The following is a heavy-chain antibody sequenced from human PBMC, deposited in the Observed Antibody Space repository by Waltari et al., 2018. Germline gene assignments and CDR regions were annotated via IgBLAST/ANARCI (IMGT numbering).Heavy chain of an antibody. CDR2: ISAYNGNT. D-gene: IGHD4-17*01. V-gene: IGHV1-18*01. CDR3: ARGYTRYDYGDYRAEYFQH. CDR1: GSPFTSYG. Sequence: QVQLVQSGAEVKKPGASVKVSCKASGSPFTSYGISWVRQAPGHGLEWMGWISAYNGNTNYAQKLQGRVTMTTDTSTSTAYMELRSLRSDDTAVYYCARGYTRYDYGDYRAEYFQHWGQGTLVTVSS. J-gene: IGHJ1*01.